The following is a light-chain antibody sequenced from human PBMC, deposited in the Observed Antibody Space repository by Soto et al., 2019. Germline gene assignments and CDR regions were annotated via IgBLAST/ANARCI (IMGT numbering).Light chain of an antibody. CDR1: ESIGDY. CDR2: AAS. J-gene: IGKJ5*01. V-gene: IGKV3-20*01. Sequence: EIVLTLSPCALSLSPGDRATLSCWASESIGDYLAWYQQRPGQAPRLLIYAASRRASGTPHRFSGSGSERAFTLAISGLEPADFGVYYCQQYVTSPSITFGQGTRLEI. CDR3: QQYVTSPSIT.